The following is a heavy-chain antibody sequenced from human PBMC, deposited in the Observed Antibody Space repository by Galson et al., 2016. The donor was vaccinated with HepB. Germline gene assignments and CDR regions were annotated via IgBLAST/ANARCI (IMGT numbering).Heavy chain of an antibody. Sequence: SLRLSCAASGFTLSRYWMHWARQTPERGLVWVSRTSRDGSDTSYAASVKGRFTVSRDNAKNTLCLQMNSLSAEVTAVYYCTRDTVDWGQGTLVTVSS. J-gene: IGHJ4*02. D-gene: IGHD4-23*01. CDR3: TRDTVD. CDR1: GFTLSRYW. V-gene: IGHV3-74*01. CDR2: TSRDGSDT.